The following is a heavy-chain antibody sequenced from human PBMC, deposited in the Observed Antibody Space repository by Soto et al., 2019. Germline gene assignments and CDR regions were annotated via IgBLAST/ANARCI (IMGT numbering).Heavy chain of an antibody. J-gene: IGHJ6*02. CDR2: ISYDGSNK. Sequence: GGSLRLSCAASGFTFSSYGMHWVRQAPGKGLEWVAVISYDGSNKYYADSVKGRFTISRDNFKNTLYLQMNSLRAEDTAVYYCAKPGDVDTAMGSYYYYYGMDVWGQGTTVTVSS. CDR3: AKPGDVDTAMGSYYYYYGMDV. CDR1: GFTFSSYG. V-gene: IGHV3-30*18. D-gene: IGHD5-18*01.